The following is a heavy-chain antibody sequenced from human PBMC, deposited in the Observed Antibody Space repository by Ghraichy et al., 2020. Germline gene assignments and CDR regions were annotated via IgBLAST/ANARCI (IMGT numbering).Heavy chain of an antibody. D-gene: IGHD5-24*01. V-gene: IGHV3-21*01. CDR3: ARDLIRNGNNYGFGYYYGMDV. J-gene: IGHJ6*02. Sequence: GGSLRLSCAASGFTVNYFSMSWVRQAPEKGLEWVSSISAGSGNTYYADSVRGRFTISRDNAKNSLYLQMNSLRAEDTAVYYCARDLIRNGNNYGFGYYYGMDVWGQGTTVTVSS. CDR1: GFTVNYFS. CDR2: ISAGSGNT.